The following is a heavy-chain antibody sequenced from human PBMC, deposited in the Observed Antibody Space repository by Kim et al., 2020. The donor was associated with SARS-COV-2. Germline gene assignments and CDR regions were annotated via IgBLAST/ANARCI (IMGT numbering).Heavy chain of an antibody. J-gene: IGHJ4*02. V-gene: IGHV3-48*03. CDR3: VRDGRPGIWYTALDS. CDR1: GFTFSGYR. Sequence: GGSLRLSCVGSGFTFSGYRMNWVRQAPGKGLEWVSFISNEDGGIYYADSVRGRFTVSRDDGRSSLFLQMNSRRVEDTAVYYRVRDGRPGIWYTALDSWGQRTLVTVSS. CDR2: ISNEDGGI. D-gene: IGHD6-13*01.